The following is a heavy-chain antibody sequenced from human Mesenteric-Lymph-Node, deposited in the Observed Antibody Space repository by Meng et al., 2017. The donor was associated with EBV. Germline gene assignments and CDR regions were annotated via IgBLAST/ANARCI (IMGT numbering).Heavy chain of an antibody. Sequence: QITLKESGPTLVKPTXTLTLTCTFSGFSLTTSSMGVGWIRQPPGKALEWLALIYWDDDKRFSPSLKSRLTITKDTSKNQVVLTMTNMNPVDTATYFCAHYTTVTTFDIWGRGTLVTVSS. D-gene: IGHD4-17*01. CDR2: IYWDDDK. CDR1: GFSLTTSSMG. CDR3: AHYTTVTTFDI. J-gene: IGHJ2*01. V-gene: IGHV2-5*02.